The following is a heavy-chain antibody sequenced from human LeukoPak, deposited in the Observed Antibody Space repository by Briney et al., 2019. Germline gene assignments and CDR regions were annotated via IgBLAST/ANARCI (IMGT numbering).Heavy chain of an antibody. CDR3: AREKVYWEHTFDY. Sequence: SETLSLTCAVYGGSFSGYYWSWIRQPPGKGPEWIGEINHSGSTNYNPSLKSRVTISVDTSKNQFSLKLGSVTAADTAVYYCAREKVYWEHTFDYWGQGTLVTVSS. CDR1: GGSFSGYY. CDR2: INHSGST. V-gene: IGHV4-34*01. D-gene: IGHD1-26*01. J-gene: IGHJ4*02.